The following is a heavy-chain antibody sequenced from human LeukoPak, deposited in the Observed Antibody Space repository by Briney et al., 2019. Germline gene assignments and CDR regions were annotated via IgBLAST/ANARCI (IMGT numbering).Heavy chain of an antibody. Sequence: SETLSLTCTVSGDSITSGSYFWSWLRQPAGKGLEWIGRLYPSGSTDYNPSLKSRVTILADTSKNQFSLNLSSVTAADTAVYYCARDGKEGGYNYDYWGQGILVTVSS. CDR3: ARDGKEGGYNYDY. CDR1: GDSITSGSYF. V-gene: IGHV4-61*02. J-gene: IGHJ4*02. CDR2: LYPSGST. D-gene: IGHD5-24*01.